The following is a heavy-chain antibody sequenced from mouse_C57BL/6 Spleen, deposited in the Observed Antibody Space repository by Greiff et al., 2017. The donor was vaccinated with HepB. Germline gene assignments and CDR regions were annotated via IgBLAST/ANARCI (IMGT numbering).Heavy chain of an antibody. J-gene: IGHJ3*01. CDR2: IDPSDSET. V-gene: IGHV1-52*01. CDR1: GYTFTSYW. CDR3: ARGGYLGNLAWFAY. Sequence: QVQLQQPGAELVRPGSSVKLSCKASGYTFTSYWMHWVKQRPIQGLEWIGNIDPSDSETHYNQKFKDKATLTVDKSSSTAYMQLSSLTSEDSAVYYCARGGYLGNLAWFAYWGQGTLVTVSA. D-gene: IGHD2-1*01.